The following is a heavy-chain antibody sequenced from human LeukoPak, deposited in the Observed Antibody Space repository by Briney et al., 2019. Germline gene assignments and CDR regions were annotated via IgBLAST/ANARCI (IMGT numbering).Heavy chain of an antibody. CDR2: ISWNGDSR. V-gene: IGHV3-20*04. J-gene: IGHJ4*02. CDR1: GFKFDDYG. D-gene: IGHD2-15*01. Sequence: GSLRLSCTASGFKFDDYGMTWVRQAPGKGLEWVSDISWNGDSRGYAHSVRGRFTIYRDNSKNSLYLQMNSLRVEDTALYYCAKARSGGSWSFDYWGQGTLVTVSS. CDR3: AKARSGGSWSFDY.